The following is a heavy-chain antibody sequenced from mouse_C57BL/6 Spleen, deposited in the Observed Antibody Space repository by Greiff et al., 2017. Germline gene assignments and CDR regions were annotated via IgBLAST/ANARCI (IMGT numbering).Heavy chain of an antibody. CDR3: ARGYGNYRDFDY. Sequence: QVQLQPSGAELVRPGTSVKVSCQASGYAFTNYLIEWVKQRPGQGLEWVGVIIPGSGGTNYNEKFRGQATLTADKSSSTAYMQLSSLTSEDSAVYFCARGYGNYRDFDYWGQGTTVTVS. CDR1: GYAFTNYL. J-gene: IGHJ2*01. CDR2: IIPGSGGT. V-gene: IGHV1-54*01. D-gene: IGHD2-1*01.